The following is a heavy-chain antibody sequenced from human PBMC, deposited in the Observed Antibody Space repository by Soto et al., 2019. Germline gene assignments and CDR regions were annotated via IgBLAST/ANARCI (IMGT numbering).Heavy chain of an antibody. CDR1: GGTFSSYA. J-gene: IGHJ6*02. CDR2: IISIFGTA. V-gene: IGHV1-69*06. CDR3: ARGLNTVTSGYYYGMDV. D-gene: IGHD4-17*01. Sequence: SVKVSCKASGGTFSSYAISWVRQAPGQGLEWMGGIISIFGTANYAQKFQGRVTITADKSTSTAYMELSSLRSEDTAVYYCARGLNTVTSGYYYGMDVWGQGTTVTVSS.